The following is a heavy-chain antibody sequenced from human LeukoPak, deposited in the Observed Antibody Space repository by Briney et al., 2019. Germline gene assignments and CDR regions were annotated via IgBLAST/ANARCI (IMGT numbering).Heavy chain of an antibody. CDR1: GFTFSSYA. CDR3: ARGRGVATTTPYFDY. Sequence: GGSLRLSCAASGFTFSSYAMHCVRQAPGKGLEWVAVISYDGSNKYYADSVKGRFTISRDNSKNTLYLQMNSLRAEDTAVYYCARGRGVATTTPYFDYWGQGTLVTVSS. CDR2: ISYDGSNK. D-gene: IGHD5-12*01. V-gene: IGHV3-30-3*01. J-gene: IGHJ4*02.